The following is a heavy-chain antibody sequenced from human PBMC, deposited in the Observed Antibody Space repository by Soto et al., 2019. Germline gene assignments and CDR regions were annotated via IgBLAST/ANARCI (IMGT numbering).Heavy chain of an antibody. CDR1: GGSISSYY. J-gene: IGHJ4*02. V-gene: IGHV4-59*08. CDR2: IYYSGST. CDR3: ARRYGDCFDY. Sequence: QVQLQESDPGLVKPSETLSLTCTVSGGSISSYYWSWIRQPPGKGLEWIGYIYYSGSTNYNPSLKSRVTISVDTSKNQFSLKLSSVTAADTAVYYCARRYGDCFDYWGQGTLVTVSS. D-gene: IGHD4-17*01.